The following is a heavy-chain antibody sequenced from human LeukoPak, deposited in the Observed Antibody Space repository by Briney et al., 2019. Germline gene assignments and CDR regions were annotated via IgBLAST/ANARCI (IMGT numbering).Heavy chain of an antibody. V-gene: IGHV3-7*01. D-gene: IGHD3-10*01. CDR3: ARGGYYDSGNYYNPAMDV. J-gene: IGHJ6*03. CDR2: IHEDEIQK. Sequence: GGSLRLSCAASGFTFSNFWMTWVRQAPGKGLEWVAKIHEDEIQKYFVDSGKGLFDISRDNARNSLYLHMKSLRAEDTAVYYCARGGYYDSGNYYNPAMDVWGKGTTVTGSS. CDR1: GFTFSNFW.